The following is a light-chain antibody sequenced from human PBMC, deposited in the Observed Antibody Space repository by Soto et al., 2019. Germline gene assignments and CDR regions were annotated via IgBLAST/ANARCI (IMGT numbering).Light chain of an antibody. J-gene: IGLJ2*01. Sequence: QSVLTQPPSASGSPGQSVTISCTGTSTDVGAYNYVSWFQQHPGKVPKLMIYEVTKRPSGVPDRFSGSKSGNTASLTVSGLQAEDEAVYYCSSYTGNNIGPVAFGGGTKVTVL. CDR3: SSYTGNNIGPVA. CDR2: EVT. V-gene: IGLV2-8*01. CDR1: STDVGAYNY.